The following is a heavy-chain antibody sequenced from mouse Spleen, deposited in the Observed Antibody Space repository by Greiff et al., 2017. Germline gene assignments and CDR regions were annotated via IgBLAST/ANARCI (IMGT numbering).Heavy chain of an antibody. CDR3: ARKTYYSRDWYLDV. CDR1: GYTFTSYW. J-gene: IGHJ1*01. CDR2: IDPSDSYT. Sequence: QVQLQQPGAELVMPGASVKLSCKASGYTFTSYWMHWVKQRPGQGLEWIGEIDPSDSYTNYNQKFKGKATLTVDKSSSTAYMQLSSLTSEDSAVYYCARKTYYSRDWYLDVGGAGTTVTVSP. V-gene: IGHV1-69*01. D-gene: IGHD2-12*01.